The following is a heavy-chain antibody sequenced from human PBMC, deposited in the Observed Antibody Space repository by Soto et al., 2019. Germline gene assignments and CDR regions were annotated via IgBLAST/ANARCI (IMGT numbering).Heavy chain of an antibody. J-gene: IGHJ6*02. Sequence: GGSLRLSCAASGFTVSSNYMSWVRQAPGKGLEWVSIIYPAGSTYYADSVQGRFTISRDNSKNTLYLQMNSLRAEDTAVYYCARDSQGLPASSPGFYYYGMDVWGQGTTVTVSS. CDR3: ARDSQGLPASSPGFYYYGMDV. D-gene: IGHD2-2*01. V-gene: IGHV3-53*01. CDR2: IYPAGST. CDR1: GFTVSSNY.